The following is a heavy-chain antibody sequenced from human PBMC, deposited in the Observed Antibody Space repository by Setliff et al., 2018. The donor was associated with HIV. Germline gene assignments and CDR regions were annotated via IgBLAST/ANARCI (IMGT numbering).Heavy chain of an antibody. V-gene: IGHV4-34*01. CDR2: INHRGRT. D-gene: IGHD2-8*02. CDR1: GGSFSGYC. J-gene: IGHJ6*03. CDR3: ARVSSTYWYSIPRDYYYHMDV. Sequence: SETLSLTCAVYGGSFSGYCWSWIRQPPGKGLEWIGEINHRGRTNQSPSLGSRITISIDTSKNQFSLKLRSVTAADTAVYYCARVSSTYWYSIPRDYYYHMDVWGKGTTVTVSS.